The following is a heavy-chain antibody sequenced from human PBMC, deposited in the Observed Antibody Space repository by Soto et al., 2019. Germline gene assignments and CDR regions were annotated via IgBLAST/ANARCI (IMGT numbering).Heavy chain of an antibody. CDR1: GFTFSSYG. Sequence: PGGSLRLSCAASGFTFSSYGMHWVRQAPGKGLEWVAVIWYDGSNKYYADSVKGRFTISRDNAKNSLYLQMNSLRAEDTAVYYCARALNTQVGGLDVWGQGTTVTVSS. CDR2: IWYDGSNK. D-gene: IGHD3-16*01. J-gene: IGHJ6*02. CDR3: ARALNTQVGGLDV. V-gene: IGHV3-33*01.